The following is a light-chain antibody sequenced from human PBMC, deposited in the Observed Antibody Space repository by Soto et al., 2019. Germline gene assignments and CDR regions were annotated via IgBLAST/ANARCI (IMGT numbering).Light chain of an antibody. CDR2: DVT. J-gene: IGLJ1*01. CDR3: NSYAGANTYV. CDR1: SSDVGGYDY. V-gene: IGLV2-8*01. Sequence: QSALTQPPSASGSPGQSVTISCTGTSSDVGGYDYVSWYQQHPGKAPKLMIYDVTKRPSGVPDRFSGSKSGNTASLTVSSLQAEDEADYDCNSYAGANTYVFGTGTKLTVL.